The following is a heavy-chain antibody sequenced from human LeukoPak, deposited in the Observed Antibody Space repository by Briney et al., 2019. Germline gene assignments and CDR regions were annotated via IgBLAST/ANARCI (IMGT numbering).Heavy chain of an antibody. Sequence: GGSLRLSCAASGFTFSSYAMNWVRQAPGKGLEWVSSISSSSSYIYYADSVKGRFTISRDNAKNSLYLQMNSLRAEDTAVYYCARDDNFYYYDSSGLVRGQGTLVTVSS. J-gene: IGHJ4*02. D-gene: IGHD3-22*01. V-gene: IGHV3-21*04. CDR3: ARDDNFYYYDSSGLV. CDR1: GFTFSSYA. CDR2: ISSSSSYI.